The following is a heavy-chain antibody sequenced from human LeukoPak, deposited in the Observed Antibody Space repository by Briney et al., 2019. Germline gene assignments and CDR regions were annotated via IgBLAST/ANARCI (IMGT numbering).Heavy chain of an antibody. CDR1: GYTLTELS. D-gene: IGHD3-22*01. Sequence: ASVKVSFKVSGYTLTELSMHWVRQAPGKGLEWMGGFDPEDGETIYAQKFQGRVTMTEDTSTDTAYMELSSLRSEDTAVYYCATDRGGYYDSSPVAFDIWGQGTMVTVSS. CDR2: FDPEDGET. CDR3: ATDRGGYYDSSPVAFDI. J-gene: IGHJ3*02. V-gene: IGHV1-24*01.